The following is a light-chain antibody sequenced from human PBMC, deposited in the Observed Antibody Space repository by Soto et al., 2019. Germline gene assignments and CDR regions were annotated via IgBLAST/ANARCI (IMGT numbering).Light chain of an antibody. Sequence: QSVLTQPRSVSGSPGQSVTISCTGTNSDVGAYEYVSWFQQHPVKAPKLLIYDVTKRPSGVPARFSGSKSGTSASLAISGLRSEDEADYYCGGWDDSLSGPVFGGGTKVTVL. J-gene: IGLJ2*01. CDR3: GGWDDSLSGPV. CDR1: NSDVGAYEY. CDR2: DVT. V-gene: IGLV2-11*01.